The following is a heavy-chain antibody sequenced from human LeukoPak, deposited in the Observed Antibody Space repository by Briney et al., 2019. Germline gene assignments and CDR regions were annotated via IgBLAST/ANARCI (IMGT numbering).Heavy chain of an antibody. CDR3: ARDILVVVAATPMYYFDY. J-gene: IGHJ4*02. CDR2: IYHSGST. V-gene: IGHV4-38-2*02. D-gene: IGHD2-15*01. CDR1: GYSISSGYY. Sequence: SETLSLTCTVSGYSISSGYYWGWIRQPPGKGLEWIGSIYHSGSTYYNPSLKSRVTISVDTSKNQFSLKLSSVTAADTAVYYCARDILVVVAATPMYYFDYWGQGTLVTVSS.